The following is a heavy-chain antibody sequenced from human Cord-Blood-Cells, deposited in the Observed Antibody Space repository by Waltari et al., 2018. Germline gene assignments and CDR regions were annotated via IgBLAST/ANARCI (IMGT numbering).Heavy chain of an antibody. CDR2: INQSGST. D-gene: IGHD2-2*01. J-gene: IGHJ4*02. CDR3: AWGADTVPAAPTY. V-gene: IGHV4-34*01. Sequence: QVQLQQWGAGLLKPLETLSLTCAVYGGSFSGSYWSWIRQPPGKGLEWIGEINQSGSTNYNPSLKSRVTISVDTSKNQFSLKLSSVTAADTAVYYCAWGADTVPAAPTYWGQGTLVTVSS. CDR1: GGSFSGSY.